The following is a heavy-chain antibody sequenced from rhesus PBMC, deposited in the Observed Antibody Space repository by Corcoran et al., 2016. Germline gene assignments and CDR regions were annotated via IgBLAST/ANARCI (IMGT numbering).Heavy chain of an antibody. J-gene: IGHJ2*01. CDR3: ARGNTLLTWYFDL. D-gene: IGHD2-15*01. CDR2: SYGRGGST. V-gene: IGHV4-93*01. Sequence: QVQLQESGPAVVKPSETLSLTCAVSGGSISSSNWWSWIRQSPGKGREWIGGSYGRGGSTEDNPSLKSRVTISKDASKKQFSLKLSAVTAADTAVYYGARGNTLLTWYFDLWGPGTPITSSA. CDR1: GGSISSSNW.